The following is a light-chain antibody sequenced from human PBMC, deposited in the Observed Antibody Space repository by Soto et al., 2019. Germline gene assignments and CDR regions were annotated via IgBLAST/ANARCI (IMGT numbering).Light chain of an antibody. CDR1: QDISNY. J-gene: IGKJ4*01. CDR2: DAS. Sequence: DLPMTQSPSSLSASVGDRVTITCQASQDISNYLNWYQQKPGKAPKILIYDASVLEAGVPSRFSGAGSGTHFTVTISSLQAEDVATYYCQQFDNLPLTFGGGTKVEIK. V-gene: IGKV1-33*01. CDR3: QQFDNLPLT.